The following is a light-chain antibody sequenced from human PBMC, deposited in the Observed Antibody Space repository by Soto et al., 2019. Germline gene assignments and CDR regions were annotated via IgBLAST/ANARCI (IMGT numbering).Light chain of an antibody. V-gene: IGKV1-27*01. CDR2: AAS. Sequence: DIQMTQSPSSLSASVGERVTLTCRASQAINNYLAWYQQKPGQLPRLLIQAASTLPSGVPSRFSGTKSGTEFTLTISSLQSDDFAAYYCQKYNSAPFTFGPGTKVDIK. J-gene: IGKJ3*01. CDR1: QAINNY. CDR3: QKYNSAPFT.